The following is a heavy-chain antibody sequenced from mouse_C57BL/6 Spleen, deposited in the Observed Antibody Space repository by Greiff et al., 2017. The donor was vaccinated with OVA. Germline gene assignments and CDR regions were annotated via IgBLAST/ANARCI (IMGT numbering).Heavy chain of an antibody. D-gene: IGHD1-1*01. Sequence: QVHVKQSGAELVKPGASVKISCKASGYAFSSYWMNWVKQRPGKGLEWIGQIYPGDGDTNYNGKFKGKATLTADKSSSTAYMQLSSLTSEDSAVYFCARSPRNYYGSSSWYFDVWGTGTTVTVSS. CDR2: IYPGDGDT. V-gene: IGHV1-80*01. J-gene: IGHJ1*03. CDR3: ARSPRNYYGSSSWYFDV. CDR1: GYAFSSYW.